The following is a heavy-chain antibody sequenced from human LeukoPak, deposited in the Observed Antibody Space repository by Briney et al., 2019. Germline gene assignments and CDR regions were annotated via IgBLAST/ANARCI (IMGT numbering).Heavy chain of an antibody. CDR3: MIYYYDSRGDVFDI. J-gene: IGHJ3*02. Sequence: PGGSLRLSCAASGFTFSTCWMDWVRQVPGKGLVWVSRINSDGSSRSHADSVKGRFTISRDNAKNTLYLQMNSLRAEDTALYYCMIYYYDSRGDVFDIWGQGTMVTVSS. CDR1: GFTFSTCW. D-gene: IGHD3-22*01. V-gene: IGHV3-74*01. CDR2: INSDGSSR.